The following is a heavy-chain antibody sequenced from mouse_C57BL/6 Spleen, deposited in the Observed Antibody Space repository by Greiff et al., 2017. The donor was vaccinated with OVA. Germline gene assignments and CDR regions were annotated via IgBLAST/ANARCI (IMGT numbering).Heavy chain of an antibody. CDR3: RSWDPFYYFDY. CDR1: GYTFTSYW. D-gene: IGHD4-1*01. Sequence: QVQLQQPGAELVMPGASVKLSCKASGYTFTSYWMHWVKQRPGQGLEWIGEIDPSDSYTNYNQKFKGKSTWTVDKSSSTAYMHLSSLTSEDSAVYYCRSWDPFYYFDYWGQGTTLTVSS. CDR2: IDPSDSYT. V-gene: IGHV1-69*01. J-gene: IGHJ2*01.